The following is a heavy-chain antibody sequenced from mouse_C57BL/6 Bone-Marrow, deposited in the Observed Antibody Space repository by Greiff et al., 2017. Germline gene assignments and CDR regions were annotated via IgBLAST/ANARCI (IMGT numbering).Heavy chain of an antibody. CDR1: GYTFTDYY. J-gene: IGHJ1*03. V-gene: IGHV1-19*01. CDR2: INPYNGGT. Sequence: VQLQQSGPVLVKPGASVKMSCKASGYTFTDYYMNWVKQSHGKSLEWIGVINPYNGGTSYNQKFKGKATLTVDNSSRTAYMELNSLTSEDSAVYYCARKWYFDVWGTGTTVTVSS. CDR3: ARKWYFDV.